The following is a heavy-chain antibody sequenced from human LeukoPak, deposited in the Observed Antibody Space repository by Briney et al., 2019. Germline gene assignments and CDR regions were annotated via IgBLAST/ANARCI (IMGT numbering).Heavy chain of an antibody. Sequence: SQTLSLTCTVSGGSISSGSYYWSWIRQPAGKGLEWIGRIYTSGSTNYNPSLKSRVTISVDTSKNQFSLKLSSVTAADTAVYYCARRGVVSTIDYWGQGTLVTVSS. CDR1: GGSISSGSYY. D-gene: IGHD2-21*01. CDR3: ARRGVVSTIDY. J-gene: IGHJ4*02. CDR2: IYTSGST. V-gene: IGHV4-61*02.